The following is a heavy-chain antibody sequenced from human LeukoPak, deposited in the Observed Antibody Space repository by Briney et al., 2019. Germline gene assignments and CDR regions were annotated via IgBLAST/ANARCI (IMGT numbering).Heavy chain of an antibody. V-gene: IGHV4-59*01. CDR3: ARGGAARLHFQN. CDR2: IYHSGST. CDR1: GGSISTYY. D-gene: IGHD6-6*01. Sequence: SETLSLTCTVSGGSISTYYWNWIRQPPGKGLEWIGYIYHSGSTNYNPSLQSRVTISVDTSKNQFSLNLNSVTAADTAVHYCARGGAARLHFQNWGQGTLVTVSS. J-gene: IGHJ1*01.